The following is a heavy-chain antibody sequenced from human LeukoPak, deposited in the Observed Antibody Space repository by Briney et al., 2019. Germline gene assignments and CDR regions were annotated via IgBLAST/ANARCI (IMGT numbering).Heavy chain of an antibody. J-gene: IGHJ5*02. CDR3: ARDPPTMVRGSEFINWFDP. CDR1: GGTFSSYA. D-gene: IGHD3-10*01. V-gene: IGHV1-69*05. CDR2: IIPIFGTA. Sequence: EASVKVSCKASGGTFSSYAISWVGQAPGQGLEWMGRIIPIFGTANYAQKFQGRVTITTDESTSTAYMELSSLRSEDTAVYYCARDPPTMVRGSEFINWFDPWGQGTLVTVSS.